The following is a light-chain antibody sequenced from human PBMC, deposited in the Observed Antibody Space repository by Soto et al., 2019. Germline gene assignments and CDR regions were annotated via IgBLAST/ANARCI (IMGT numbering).Light chain of an antibody. Sequence: EIVLTQSPGTLSLSPGERATLSCRASQSFSSSYLAWYQQTPGQAPRLLIYGASSRATGIPDRFSCSGSGTDFTLTISSLEPEDFAVYYCQHYGSALFTFGPGTKVDVK. V-gene: IGKV3-20*01. J-gene: IGKJ3*01. CDR1: QSFSSSY. CDR2: GAS. CDR3: QHYGSALFT.